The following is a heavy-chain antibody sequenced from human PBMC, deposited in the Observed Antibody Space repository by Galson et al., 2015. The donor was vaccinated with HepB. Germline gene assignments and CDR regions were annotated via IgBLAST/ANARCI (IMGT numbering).Heavy chain of an antibody. CDR2: ISYDGSNK. V-gene: IGHV3-30*18. CDR1: GFTFSNYG. CDR3: AKDPYLYSALAGTMAGFDY. D-gene: IGHD6-19*01. Sequence: SLRLSCAASGFTFSNYGMHWARQAPGKGLKWVAVISYDGSNKYYADSVKGRFTISRDNSKNTLYLQMNSLRAEDTALYYCAKDPYLYSALAGTMAGFDYWGQGTLVTVSS. J-gene: IGHJ4*02.